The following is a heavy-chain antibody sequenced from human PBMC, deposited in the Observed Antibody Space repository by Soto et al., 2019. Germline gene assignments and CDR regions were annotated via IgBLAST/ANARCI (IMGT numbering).Heavy chain of an antibody. J-gene: IGHJ4*02. D-gene: IGHD3-16*01. CDR1: GGSISSGGYY. CDR3: ARALGSTDLFDY. V-gene: IGHV4-39*07. Sequence: SETLSLTCTVSGGSISSGGYYWSWVRRPPGKGLEWIGEIYHSGSTNYNPSFKSRVTISVDKSKNQFSLKLSSVTAADTAVYYCARALGSTDLFDYWGQGTLVTVSS. CDR2: IYHSGST.